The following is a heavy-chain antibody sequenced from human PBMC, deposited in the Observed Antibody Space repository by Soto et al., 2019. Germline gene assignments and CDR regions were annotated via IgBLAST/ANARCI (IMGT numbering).Heavy chain of an antibody. D-gene: IGHD4-17*01. V-gene: IGHV4-38-2*02. Sequence: SSETLSLTCVVSGYSIRSGYYWGWIRQPPGKGLEWIGNIYHDGRTNYNPSLRSRVTISVDTSKNQFSLRLTSVTAADTAIYYCAKDYGDYGGWFDPWGQGVLVTVSS. CDR2: IYHDGRT. CDR3: AKDYGDYGGWFDP. J-gene: IGHJ5*02. CDR1: GYSIRSGYY.